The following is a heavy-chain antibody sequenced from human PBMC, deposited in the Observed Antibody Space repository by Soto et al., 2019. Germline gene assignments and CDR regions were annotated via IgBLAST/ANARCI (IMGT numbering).Heavy chain of an antibody. J-gene: IGHJ6*02. D-gene: IGHD1-1*01. V-gene: IGHV4-59*08. CDR2: IYYSGST. CDR1: GGSSSSYYY. CDR3: ARPNLGDNGQGVDV. Sequence: LETPPLTCTVSGGSSSSYYYWSWIRQPPGKGLEWIGYIYYSGSTNYNPSLKSRVTISVDTSKNQFSLRLSSVTAADTAVYYCARPNLGDNGQGVDVWGQGTTVTVSS.